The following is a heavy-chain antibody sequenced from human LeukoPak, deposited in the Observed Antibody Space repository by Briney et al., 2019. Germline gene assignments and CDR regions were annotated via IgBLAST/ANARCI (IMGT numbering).Heavy chain of an antibody. V-gene: IGHV3-30*18. D-gene: IGHD6-13*01. CDR3: AKDKGIAAAGRFDY. J-gene: IGHJ4*02. CDR2: ISYDGSNK. Sequence: GGSLRLSCAASGFTFSSYGMHWVRQAPGKGLEWVAVISYDGSNKYYADSVKGRFTISRDNSKNTLYLQMNSLRAEDTAVYYCAKDKGIAAAGRFDYWGQETLVTVSS. CDR1: GFTFSSYG.